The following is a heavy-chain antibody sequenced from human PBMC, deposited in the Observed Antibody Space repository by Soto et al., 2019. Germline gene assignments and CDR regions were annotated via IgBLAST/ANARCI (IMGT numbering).Heavy chain of an antibody. V-gene: IGHV4-34*01. J-gene: IGHJ4*02. Sequence: SETLSLTCAVSGGSISSGGYSWSWIRQPPGRGLEWIGEINHSGSTNYNPSLKSRVTISVDMSKKEFSLKLTSVTAADTAVYYCAIGPVRRFTTMIVEAHDYWGQGTLVTVSS. CDR2: INHSGST. CDR1: GGSISSGGYS. D-gene: IGHD3-22*01. CDR3: AIGPVRRFTTMIVEAHDY.